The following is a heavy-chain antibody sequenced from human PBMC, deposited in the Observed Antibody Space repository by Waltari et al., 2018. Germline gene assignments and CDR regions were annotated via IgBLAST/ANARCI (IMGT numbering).Heavy chain of an antibody. CDR3: ARNHGQSSNDVYFDY. D-gene: IGHD2-2*01. J-gene: IGHJ4*02. V-gene: IGHV3-7*02. CDR2: INEDGNEK. CDR1: GFTISTYW. Sequence: QLVESGGGLVQPGGSLRLSCVASGFTISTYWMSWVRQDPGKGLEWVANINEDGNEKYYGESVKGRFTVSRDNAKNSLYLQMNSLRDEDTAVYYWARNHGQSSNDVYFDYWGQGTLVTVSS.